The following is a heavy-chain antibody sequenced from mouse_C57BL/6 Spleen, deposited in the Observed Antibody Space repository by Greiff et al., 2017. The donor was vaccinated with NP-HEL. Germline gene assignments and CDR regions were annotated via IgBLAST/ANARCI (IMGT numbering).Heavy chain of an antibody. V-gene: IGHV1-69*01. Sequence: VQLQQPGAELVMPGASVKLSCKASGYTFTSYWMHWVKQRPGQGLEWIGEIDPSDSYTNYHQKFKGKSTLTVDKSSSTAYMQLSSLTSEDSAVYYCARGLPHYYAMDYWGQGTSVTVSS. J-gene: IGHJ4*01. D-gene: IGHD2-10*01. CDR2: IDPSDSYT. CDR1: GYTFTSYW. CDR3: ARGLPHYYAMDY.